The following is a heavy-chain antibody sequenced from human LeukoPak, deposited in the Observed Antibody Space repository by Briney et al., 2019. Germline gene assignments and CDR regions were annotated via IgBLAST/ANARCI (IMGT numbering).Heavy chain of an antibody. Sequence: GGSLRLSCAASGFTFSSYSMNWVRQAPGKGLEWVSSISSSSSYIYYADSVKGRFTISRDNAKNSLYLQMNSLRAEDTAVYYCARRMTYYGSENGMDVWGQGTTVTVSS. CDR2: ISSSSSYI. CDR3: ARRMTYYGSENGMDV. V-gene: IGHV3-21*01. D-gene: IGHD3-10*01. J-gene: IGHJ6*02. CDR1: GFTFSSYS.